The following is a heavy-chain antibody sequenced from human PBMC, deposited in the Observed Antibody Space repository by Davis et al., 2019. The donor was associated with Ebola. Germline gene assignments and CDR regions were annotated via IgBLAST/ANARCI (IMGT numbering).Heavy chain of an antibody. V-gene: IGHV3-30-3*01. CDR3: ARVDVVVVAATYYYYYGMDV. CDR1: GFTFSSYA. CDR2: ISYDGSNK. Sequence: PGGSLRLSCAASGFTFSSYAMHWVRQAPGKGLEWVAVISYDGSNKYYADSVKGRFTISRDNSKNTLYLQMNSLRAEDTAVYYCARVDVVVVAATYYYYYGMDVWGKGTTVTVSS. D-gene: IGHD2-15*01. J-gene: IGHJ6*04.